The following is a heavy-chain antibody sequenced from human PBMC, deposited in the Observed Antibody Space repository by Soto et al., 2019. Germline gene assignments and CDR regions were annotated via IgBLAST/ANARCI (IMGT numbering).Heavy chain of an antibody. J-gene: IGHJ4*02. CDR1: GLTFSSYW. D-gene: IGHD4-17*01. Sequence: EVQLVESGGGFVQPGGSLRLSCAASGLTFSSYWMHWVRQAPGKGLVWVSRINSDGSSTSYADSVKGRFTISRDNAKYTLYMQMNRLRAEDTAVYYCALSHTVTTDYWGQGNLIIVSS. CDR2: INSDGSST. V-gene: IGHV3-74*01. CDR3: ALSHTVTTDY.